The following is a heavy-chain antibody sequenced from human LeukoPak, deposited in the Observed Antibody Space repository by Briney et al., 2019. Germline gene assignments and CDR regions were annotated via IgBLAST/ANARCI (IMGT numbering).Heavy chain of an antibody. Sequence: GGPLRLSCAASGFTFSSYWMSWVRQAPGKGLEWVANIKQDGSEKYYVDSVKGRFTISRDNAKNSLYLQMNSLRAEDTAVYYCARPVGYSSSWYPFDYWGQGTLVTVSS. CDR3: ARPVGYSSSWYPFDY. J-gene: IGHJ4*02. D-gene: IGHD6-13*01. CDR2: IKQDGSEK. CDR1: GFTFSSYW. V-gene: IGHV3-7*01.